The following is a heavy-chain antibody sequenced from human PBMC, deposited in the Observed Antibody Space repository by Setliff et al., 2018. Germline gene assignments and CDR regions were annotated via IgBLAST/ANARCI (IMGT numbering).Heavy chain of an antibody. CDR3: ARRPTGPGAPFDI. CDR1: GGSISSSSYY. V-gene: IGHV4-39*01. CDR2: IYYSGST. Sequence: NPSETLSLTCTVSGGSISSSSYYWGWICQPPGKGLEWIGSIYYSGSTYYIPSLKSRVTISVDTSKNQFSLKLISVTAADTALYFCARRPTGPGAPFDIWGHGTMVTVSS. D-gene: IGHD3-10*01. J-gene: IGHJ3*02.